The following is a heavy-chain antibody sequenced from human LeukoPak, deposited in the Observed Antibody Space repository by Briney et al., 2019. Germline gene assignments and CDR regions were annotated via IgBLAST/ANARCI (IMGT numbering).Heavy chain of an antibody. J-gene: IGHJ4*02. V-gene: IGHV3-66*01. CDR1: GFTVSHNY. D-gene: IGHD3-16*01. CDR2: IYSGGST. Sequence: GGSLRLSCAASGFTVSHNYMSWVRQAPGKGLEWVSVIYSGGSTYYADSVKGRFTISRDNAKSSLDLEMNSLRAEDTAVYYCARAMSTFGGVRNYFDSWGQGTLVTVSS. CDR3: ARAMSTFGGVRNYFDS.